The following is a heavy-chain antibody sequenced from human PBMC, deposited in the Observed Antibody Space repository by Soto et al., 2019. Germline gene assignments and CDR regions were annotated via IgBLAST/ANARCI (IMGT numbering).Heavy chain of an antibody. CDR1: GGSISSSY. J-gene: IGHJ3*02. Sequence: QVQLQESGPGLVKPSETLSLTCTVSGGSISSSYWSWIRQPPGKGLEYIGYIYHSGSINYNPSLKSRVTISLDTSKNRLSLKLSSVTAADTAVYYCARCNFGILTGYYAFDIWGQGTMVTVSS. CDR2: IYHSGSI. D-gene: IGHD3-9*01. CDR3: ARCNFGILTGYYAFDI. V-gene: IGHV4-59*01.